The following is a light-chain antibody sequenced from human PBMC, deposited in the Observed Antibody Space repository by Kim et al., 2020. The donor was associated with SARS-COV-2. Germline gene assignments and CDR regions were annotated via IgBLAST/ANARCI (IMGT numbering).Light chain of an antibody. CDR1: QSVSSSY. J-gene: IGKJ2*01. V-gene: IGKV3-20*01. CDR3: QQYGSSPPYT. Sequence: PGERATLSCRASQSVSSSYFAWYQQKPGQAPRLLIYGASSRATGIPDRFSGSGSGTDFTLTISRLEPEDFAVYYCQQYGSSPPYTFGQGTKLEI. CDR2: GAS.